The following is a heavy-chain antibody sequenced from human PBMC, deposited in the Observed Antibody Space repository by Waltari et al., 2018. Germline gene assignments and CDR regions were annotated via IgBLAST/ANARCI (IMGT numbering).Heavy chain of an antibody. CDR2: IYSGGGTT. Sequence: PGGSLRLSCAASGFNVFSNYMSWVRQAPGKGLEWVSVIYSGGGTTSYADSVKGRFTISRDDSRNIVYLQMNSLRADDTAVYYCARDRGASGYDFDYWGQGVLVTVSS. CDR1: GFNVFSNY. D-gene: IGHD5-12*01. J-gene: IGHJ4*02. CDR3: ARDRGASGYDFDY. V-gene: IGHV3-53*01.